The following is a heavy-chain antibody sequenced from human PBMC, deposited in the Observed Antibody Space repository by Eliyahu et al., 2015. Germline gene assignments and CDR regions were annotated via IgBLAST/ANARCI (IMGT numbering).Heavy chain of an antibody. D-gene: IGHD4-17*01. CDR1: GFTFGGYA. J-gene: IGHJ4*02. V-gene: IGHV3-23*01. Sequence: EVQLLESGGGLVQPGGSLRLSCAASGFTFGGYAMSWVRQAPGKGLEWVSIIGGDTVTTYYADSVRGRFTVSRDNSKNTLYLQMNSLRAEDTAIYYCAKSMTTVTRALDYWGQGTLVTVSS. CDR3: AKSMTTVTRALDY. CDR2: IGGDTVTT.